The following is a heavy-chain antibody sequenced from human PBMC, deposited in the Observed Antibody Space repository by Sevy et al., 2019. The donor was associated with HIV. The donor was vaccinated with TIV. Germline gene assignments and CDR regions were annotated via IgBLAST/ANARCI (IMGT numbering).Heavy chain of an antibody. V-gene: IGHV3-21*01. CDR2: ISRSSSYI. CDR3: VREEDRGVRLFLDAFDI. J-gene: IGHJ3*02. D-gene: IGHD2-21*01. CDR1: GFDFSEYT. Sequence: GGSLRLSCVASGFDFSEYTMNWVRQTPGKGLEWVASISRSSSYIHFVDSLKGRFTISRDNAKNSLYLQMNSLRVEDTAMYYCVREEDRGVRLFLDAFDIWGQGTMVTVSS.